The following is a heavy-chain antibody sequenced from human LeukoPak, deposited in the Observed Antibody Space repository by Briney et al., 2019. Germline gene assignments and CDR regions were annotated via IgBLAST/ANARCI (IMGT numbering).Heavy chain of an antibody. CDR1: GFTFSYYS. J-gene: IGHJ4*02. Sequence: GGSLRLSCAASGFTFSYYSMNWVRQAPGRGLEWVSCISSSSSLIFYSDSVRGRFTISRDNAKNLLYLHMNSLRAEDTAVYYCASLRGGVWMVWGQGTLVTVSS. CDR2: ISSSSSLI. D-gene: IGHD2-8*02. V-gene: IGHV3-21*01. CDR3: ASLRGGVWMV.